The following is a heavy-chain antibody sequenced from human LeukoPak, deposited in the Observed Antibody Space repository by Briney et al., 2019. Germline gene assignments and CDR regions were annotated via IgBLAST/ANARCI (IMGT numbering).Heavy chain of an antibody. V-gene: IGHV3-21*01. J-gene: IGHJ4*02. CDR3: ARNFRSIAAWSYFDY. CDR1: GFTFSSYE. CDR2: ISSSSSYI. Sequence: GGSLRLSCAASGFTFSSYEMNWVRQAPGKGLEWVSSISSSSSYIYYADSVKGRFTISRDNAKNSLYLQMNSLRAEDTAVYYCARNFRSIAAWSYFDYWGQGTLVTVSS. D-gene: IGHD6-6*01.